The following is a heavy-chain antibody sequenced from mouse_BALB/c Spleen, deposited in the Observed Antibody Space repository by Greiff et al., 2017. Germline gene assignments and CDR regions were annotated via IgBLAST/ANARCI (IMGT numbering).Heavy chain of an antibody. CDR1: GFTFSSYA. J-gene: IGHJ3*01. V-gene: IGHV5-6-5*01. Sequence: EVKLMESGGGLVKPGGSLKLSCAASGFTFSSYAMSWVRQTPEKRLEWVASISSGGSTYYPDSVKGRFTISRDNARNILYLQMSSLRSEDTAMYYCARGGYDEGAYWGQGTLVTVSA. CDR3: ARGGYDEGAY. D-gene: IGHD2-2*01. CDR2: ISSGGST.